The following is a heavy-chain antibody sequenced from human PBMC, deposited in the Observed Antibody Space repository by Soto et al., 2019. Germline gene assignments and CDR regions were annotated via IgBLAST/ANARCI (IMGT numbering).Heavy chain of an antibody. J-gene: IGHJ4*02. D-gene: IGHD6-6*01. CDR3: ARAQLAFIDY. CDR2: IYSGGST. Sequence: GGSLRLSCAASGFTVSSNYMSWVRQAPGKGLEWVSVIYSGGSTYYADSVKGRFTISRDNPKNTLYLQMNSLRAEDTAVYYCARAQLAFIDYWGQGXLVTVYS. V-gene: IGHV3-53*01. CDR1: GFTVSSNY.